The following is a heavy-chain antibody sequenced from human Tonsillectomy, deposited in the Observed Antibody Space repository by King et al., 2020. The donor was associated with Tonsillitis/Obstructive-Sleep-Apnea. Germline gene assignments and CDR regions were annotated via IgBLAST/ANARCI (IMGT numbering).Heavy chain of an antibody. J-gene: IGHJ3*02. D-gene: IGHD6-6*01. CDR2: IYPGDSDT. Sequence: QLVQSGAEVKKPGESLKISCKGSGYSFTSYWIGWVRQMPGKGLQWMGIIYPGDSDTRYSPSFQGQVTILADKSIRTAYLQWSSLKASDTAMYFCARLLYFEQLVRCAFDIWGQGTMCTVSS. CDR1: GYSFTSYW. V-gene: IGHV5-51*01. CDR3: ARLLYFEQLVRCAFDI.